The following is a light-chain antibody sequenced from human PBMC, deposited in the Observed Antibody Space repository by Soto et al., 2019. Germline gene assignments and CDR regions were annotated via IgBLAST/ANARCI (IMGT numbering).Light chain of an antibody. V-gene: IGKV1-5*01. J-gene: IGKJ2*01. Sequence: DIQMTQSPSTLSASVGDRVTITCRASLSISNWLAWYQQTPGKAPKLLIYDASSLQSGVPSRFSGSGSGTEFTFTISSLQPEDFATYYCQQYNSYSYTFGQGTKLEIK. CDR1: LSISNW. CDR2: DAS. CDR3: QQYNSYSYT.